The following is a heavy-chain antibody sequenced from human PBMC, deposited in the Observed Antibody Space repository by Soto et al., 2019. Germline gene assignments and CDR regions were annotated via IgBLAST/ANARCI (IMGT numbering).Heavy chain of an antibody. J-gene: IGHJ6*01. CDR1: VFTFSSYG. D-gene: IGHD2-2*01. Sequence: VGSLRLSCASSVFTFSSYGMHCVRQSPGKWLEWVAVIWYDGSNKYYADSVKGRFTISRDNSKNTLYLQMNSLRAEDTAAYYCARDGDIVVVPAVMLDLLYYGMQVWGQGTTVNVSS. CDR3: ARDGDIVVVPAVMLDLLYYGMQV. V-gene: IGHV3-33*01. CDR2: IWYDGSNK.